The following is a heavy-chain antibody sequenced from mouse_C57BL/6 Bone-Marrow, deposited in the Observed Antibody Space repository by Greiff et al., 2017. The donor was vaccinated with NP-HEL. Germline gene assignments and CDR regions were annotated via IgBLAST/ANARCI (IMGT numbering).Heavy chain of an antibody. CDR1: GYSITSGYY. CDR3: ARDYYGSSYWFAY. CDR2: ISYDGSN. D-gene: IGHD1-1*01. V-gene: IGHV3-6*01. Sequence: EVKLVESGPGLVKPSQSLSLTCSVTGYSITSGYYWNWIRQFPGNKLEWMGYISYDGSNNYNPSLKNRISITRDTSKNQFFLKLNSVTTEDTATYYCARDYYGSSYWFAYWGQGTLVTVSA. J-gene: IGHJ3*01.